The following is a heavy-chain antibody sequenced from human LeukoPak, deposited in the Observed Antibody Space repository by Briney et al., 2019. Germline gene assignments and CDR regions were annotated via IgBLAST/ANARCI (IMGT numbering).Heavy chain of an antibody. Sequence: SETVSLTCAAYGGSFSGYYWSWIRQPPGKGLEWIGEINHSGSTNYNPSLKSRVTISVDTSQNQFSLKLSSVTAADTAVYYCARGHGIAVAGISDWFDPWGQGTLVTVSS. D-gene: IGHD6-19*01. CDR2: INHSGST. CDR3: ARGHGIAVAGISDWFDP. CDR1: GGSFSGYY. J-gene: IGHJ5*02. V-gene: IGHV4-34*01.